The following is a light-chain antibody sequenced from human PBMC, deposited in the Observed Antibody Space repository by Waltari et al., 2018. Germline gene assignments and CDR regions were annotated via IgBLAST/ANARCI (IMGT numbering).Light chain of an antibody. J-gene: IGKJ5*01. CDR2: DSY. Sequence: EIVLTQSPATVSLFPGDRATLSCRASHYIIADLAWYQQKPGQAPRLLVYDSYNRATGVPARFSGRGSGTDFTLTITSLDPEDSAVYYCQQRNDWPVTFGQGTRVEIK. CDR1: HYIIAD. CDR3: QQRNDWPVT. V-gene: IGKV3-11*01.